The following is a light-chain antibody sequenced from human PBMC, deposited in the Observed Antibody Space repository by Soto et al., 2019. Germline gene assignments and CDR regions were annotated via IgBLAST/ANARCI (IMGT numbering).Light chain of an antibody. V-gene: IGKV1-5*03. CDR1: QTISSW. CDR2: EAS. J-gene: IGKJ2*01. CDR3: QQYNSYSRT. Sequence: DIQMTQSPSTLSASVGDRVTITCRASQTISSWLAWYQQKPGRAPKLLSYEASSLESGVPSRFSGSGSGTEFTLTISGLQPDDFATYYCQQYNSYSRTFGQGTKLEIK.